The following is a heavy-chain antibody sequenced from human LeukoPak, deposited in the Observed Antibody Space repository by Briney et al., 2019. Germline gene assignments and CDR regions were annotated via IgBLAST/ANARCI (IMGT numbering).Heavy chain of an antibody. CDR2: ISGSGGST. CDR3: AKKGCSSTSCYGSHFDY. Sequence: GGSLRLSCAASGFTFSRYYMHWVRQAPGKGLEWVSAISGSGGSTYYADSVKGRFTVSRDNSKGTLYLQMNSLRVEDTAVYFCAKKGCSSTSCYGSHFDYWGQGTLVTVSS. V-gene: IGHV3-23*01. J-gene: IGHJ4*02. CDR1: GFTFSRYY. D-gene: IGHD2-2*01.